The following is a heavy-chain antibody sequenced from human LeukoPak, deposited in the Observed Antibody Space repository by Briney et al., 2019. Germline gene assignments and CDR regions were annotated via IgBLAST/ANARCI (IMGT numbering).Heavy chain of an antibody. CDR3: AKSGYSSSWYIAAYYYGMDV. J-gene: IGHJ6*02. D-gene: IGHD6-13*01. CDR1: GFTFSSYA. Sequence: PGGSLRLSCAASGFTFSSYAMSWVRQAPGKGLEWVSAISGSGGSTYYTDSVKGRFTISRDNSKNTLYLQMNSLRAEDTAVYYCAKSGYSSSWYIAAYYYGMDVWGQGTTVTVSS. CDR2: ISGSGGST. V-gene: IGHV3-23*01.